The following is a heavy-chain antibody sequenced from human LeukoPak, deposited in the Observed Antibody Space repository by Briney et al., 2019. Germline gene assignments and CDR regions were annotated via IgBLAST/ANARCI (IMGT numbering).Heavy chain of an antibody. V-gene: IGHV4-59*01. Sequence: PSETLSLNCTVTGGSISNYYWSWVRQPPGKGLEWIGYIYYNGITNYNPSLKSRLTISIDTSKNQFSLKLRSVTAADTAVYYCARDPLSYYYMDVWGKGTTVTVSS. CDR2: IYYNGIT. J-gene: IGHJ6*03. CDR1: GGSISNYY. D-gene: IGHD3-10*01. CDR3: ARDPLSYYYMDV.